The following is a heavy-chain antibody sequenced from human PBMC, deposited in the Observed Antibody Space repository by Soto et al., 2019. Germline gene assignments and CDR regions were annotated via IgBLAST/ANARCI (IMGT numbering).Heavy chain of an antibody. CDR1: GFTFSSYG. Sequence: QVQLVESGGGVVQPGRSLRLSCAASGFTFSSYGMHWVRQAPGKGLEWVAVIWYDGSNKYYADSVKGRFTISRDNSKNTLYLQMNSLRAEDTAVYYCARGGDRPGWYFDLWGRGTLVTVSS. CDR3: ARGGDRPGWYFDL. J-gene: IGHJ2*01. V-gene: IGHV3-33*01. D-gene: IGHD4-17*01. CDR2: IWYDGSNK.